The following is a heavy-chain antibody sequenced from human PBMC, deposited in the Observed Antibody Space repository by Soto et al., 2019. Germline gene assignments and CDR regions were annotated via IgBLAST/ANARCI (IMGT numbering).Heavy chain of an antibody. Sequence: GGSLRLSCAASGFTFSSYAMNWVRQAPGKGLEWVSAISGSGGNTYYADSVKGRFTISRDNSKNTLYLQMNRLRAEDTAVYYCAKAYCSSTSCSRGYFDYWGQGTLVTVSS. D-gene: IGHD2-2*01. CDR1: GFTFSSYA. CDR3: AKAYCSSTSCSRGYFDY. J-gene: IGHJ4*02. CDR2: ISGSGGNT. V-gene: IGHV3-23*01.